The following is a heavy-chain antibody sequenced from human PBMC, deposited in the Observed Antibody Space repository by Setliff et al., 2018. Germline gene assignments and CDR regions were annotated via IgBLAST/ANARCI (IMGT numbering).Heavy chain of an antibody. D-gene: IGHD5-18*01. CDR3: AHRRGGYSFFDY. CDR2: IYWDDNK. J-gene: IGHJ4*02. CDR1: GFSLSTSGVG. V-gene: IGHV2-5*02. Sequence: SGPTLVNPTQTLTLTCTFSGFSLSTSGVGVGWIRQPPRKALEWLALIYWDDNKRYSPSLKSRLTISKDTSKYQVVLTITNSDPVDTATYYCAHRRGGYSFFDYLGQGTLVTVSS.